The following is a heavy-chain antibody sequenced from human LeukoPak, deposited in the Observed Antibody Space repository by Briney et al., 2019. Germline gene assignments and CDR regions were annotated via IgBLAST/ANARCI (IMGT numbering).Heavy chain of an antibody. V-gene: IGHV4-59*01. CDR1: GGSISSYY. CDR2: IYYSGST. Sequence: SETLSLTCTVSGGSISSYYWSWIRQPPGKGLEWIGYIYYSGSTNYNPSLKSRVTISVDTSKNQFSLKLSSVTAADTAVYYCARSSTTDANHYYYYYMDVWGRGTTVTVSS. CDR3: ARSSTTDANHYYYYYMDV. D-gene: IGHD2-2*01. J-gene: IGHJ6*03.